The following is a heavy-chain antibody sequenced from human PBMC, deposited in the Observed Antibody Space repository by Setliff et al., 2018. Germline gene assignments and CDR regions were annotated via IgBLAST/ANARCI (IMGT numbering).Heavy chain of an antibody. J-gene: IGHJ6*03. D-gene: IGHD3-22*01. CDR3: ARLALTGYDSSGYYYALEYYYYMDV. Sequence: ESLKISCVVSGFSFSNYGMTWVRQAPGKGLEWISYISTSSGTRYYADSVKGRFTISRDNANQSLYLQMNSLRAEDTAVYYCARLALTGYDSSGYYYALEYYYYMDVWGKGTTVTVSS. CDR2: ISTSSGTR. V-gene: IGHV3-48*01. CDR1: GFSFSNYG.